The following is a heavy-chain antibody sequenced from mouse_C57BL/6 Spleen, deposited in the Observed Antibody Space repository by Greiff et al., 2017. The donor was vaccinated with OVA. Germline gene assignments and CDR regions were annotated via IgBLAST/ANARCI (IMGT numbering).Heavy chain of an antibody. CDR1: YTFSRRVH. Sequence: QVQLQQSGPELARPWASVKISCQAFYTFSRRVHFAIRVKQRPGQGLEWIGAIYPGNGDTSYNQKFKGKATLTADKSSSTAYMQLSSLTSEDSAVYYCAYQNGSSPSYWYFDVWGTGTTVTVSS. CDR2: GQGLEWIG. D-gene: IGHD1-1*01. J-gene: IGHJ1*03. CDR3: SEDSAVYYCAYQNGSSPSYWYFDV. V-gene: IGHV1-87*01.